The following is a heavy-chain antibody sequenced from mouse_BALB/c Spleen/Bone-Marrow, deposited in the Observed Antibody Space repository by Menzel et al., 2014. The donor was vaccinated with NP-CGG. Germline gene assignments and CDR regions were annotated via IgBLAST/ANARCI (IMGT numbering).Heavy chain of an antibody. CDR1: GYTFTSYV. J-gene: IGHJ1*01. CDR3: ARSLYGYDWYFDV. CDR2: INLYNDGT. Sequence: VQLQQSGPELVKPGASVKMSCKASGYTFTSYVMHWVKQKPGQGLEWIGYINLYNDGTKYNEKFKGKATLTSDESSSTAYMELSSLTSEDSAVYYCARSLYGYDWYFDVWGAGTTVTVSS. V-gene: IGHV1-14*01. D-gene: IGHD2-2*01.